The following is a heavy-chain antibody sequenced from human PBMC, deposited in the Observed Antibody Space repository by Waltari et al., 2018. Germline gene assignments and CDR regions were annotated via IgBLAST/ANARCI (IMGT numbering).Heavy chain of an antibody. J-gene: IGHJ6*03. D-gene: IGHD2-2*01. CDR2: INHSGST. V-gene: IGHV4-34*01. CDR1: GGSFSGYY. Sequence: QVQLQQWGAGLLKPSETVSLTCAVYGGSFSGYYWSWIRQPPGKGLEWIGKINHSGSTNYNPSLKSRVTISVDTSENQFSLKLRSVTAADTAVYYCARVMRNLVVGPGARGSSDYYMDVWGKGTTVTVSS. CDR3: ARVMRNLVVGPGARGSSDYYMDV.